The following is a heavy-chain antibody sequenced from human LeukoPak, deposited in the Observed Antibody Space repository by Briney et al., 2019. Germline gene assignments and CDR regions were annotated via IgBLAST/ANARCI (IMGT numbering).Heavy chain of an antibody. D-gene: IGHD5-18*01. V-gene: IGHV3-7*01. CDR2: IKEDESEK. CDR3: ARVGLRYSYGS. CDR1: GFTVSKFW. Sequence: GGSLRLSCAASGFTVSKFWMTWVRQAPGKGLEWVANIKEDESEKYYVDSVKGRFTISRDNAKNSLYLQMNSLRVEDTAVYYCARVGLRYSYGSWGQGTLVTVSS. J-gene: IGHJ4*02.